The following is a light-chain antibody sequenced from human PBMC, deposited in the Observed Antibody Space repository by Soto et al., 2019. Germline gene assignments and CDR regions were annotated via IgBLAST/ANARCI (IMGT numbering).Light chain of an antibody. CDR1: QGIGSY. CDR2: AAS. Sequence: DIQMTPSPSTLCASVGDRVTINGRASQGIGSYLAWYQQKPGEAPKLLIFAASTLQSGVPSRFSGSGSGTDFTLTITSLQAEDFATYYCQQLRMYPSTFGGGTKVDIK. V-gene: IGKV1-9*01. CDR3: QQLRMYPST. J-gene: IGKJ4*01.